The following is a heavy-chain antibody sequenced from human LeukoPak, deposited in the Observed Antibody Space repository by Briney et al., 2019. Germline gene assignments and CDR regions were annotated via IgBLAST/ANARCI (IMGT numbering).Heavy chain of an antibody. J-gene: IGHJ4*02. V-gene: IGHV1-46*01. Sequence: ASVKVSCKASGYTFTTYYIHWVRQVPGQGLEWMGVINPSGGSTSYAQKFQGRVTMTRDTSTSTVYMELSSLRSEDTAVYYCARVGSYSRSWYYFDYWGQGTLVIVSS. CDR2: INPSGGST. CDR1: GYTFTTYY. CDR3: ARVGSYSRSWYYFDY. D-gene: IGHD6-13*01.